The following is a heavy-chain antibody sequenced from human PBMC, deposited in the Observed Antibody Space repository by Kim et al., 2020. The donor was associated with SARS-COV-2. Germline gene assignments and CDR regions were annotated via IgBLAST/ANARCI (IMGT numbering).Heavy chain of an antibody. CDR2: IVVGSSNT. V-gene: IGHV1-58*02. D-gene: IGHD3-10*01. Sequence: SVKVSCKASGFTFTSSAMQWVRQARGQRLEWIGWIVVGSSNTNYAQKFQERVTITRDMSTSTDYMELSSLGSEDTAVYYCAAVRGAATGTSYYYYAMDVWGQRATVTVSS. CDR1: GFTFTSSA. CDR3: AAVRGAATGTSYYYYAMDV. J-gene: IGHJ6*02.